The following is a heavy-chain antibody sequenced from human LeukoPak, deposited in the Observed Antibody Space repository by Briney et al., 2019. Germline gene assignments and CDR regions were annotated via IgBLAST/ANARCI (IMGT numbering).Heavy chain of an antibody. D-gene: IGHD6-13*01. V-gene: IGHV3-9*01. CDR3: AKDEGRAIAAGGLDY. Sequence: GRSLRLSCAASGFTFDDYAMHWVRQAPGKGLEWVSGISWNSGSIGYADSVKGRFTISRDNAKNSLYLQMNSLRAEDTALYYCAKDEGRAIAAGGLDYWGQGTLVTVSS. CDR2: ISWNSGSI. CDR1: GFTFDDYA. J-gene: IGHJ4*02.